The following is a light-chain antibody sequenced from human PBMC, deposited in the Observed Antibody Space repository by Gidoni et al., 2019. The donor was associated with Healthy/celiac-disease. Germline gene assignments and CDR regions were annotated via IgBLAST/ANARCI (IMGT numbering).Light chain of an antibody. CDR1: NIGSKS. Sequence: SYVLTQPPSVSVAPGQTARITCGGNNIGSKSVHWYQQKPGQAPVLVVYDDSDRPSGSPERFSGSNSGNTATLTISRVEAGDEADYYCQVWDSSSDHPGGFVVFGGGTKLTVL. J-gene: IGLJ2*01. CDR3: QVWDSSSDHPGGFVV. CDR2: DDS. V-gene: IGLV3-21*02.